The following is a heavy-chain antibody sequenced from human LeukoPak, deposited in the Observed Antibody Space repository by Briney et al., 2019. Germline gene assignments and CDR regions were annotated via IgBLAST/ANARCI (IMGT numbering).Heavy chain of an antibody. CDR3: ARAPQSDIVVVPAAPEFDP. D-gene: IGHD2-2*01. V-gene: IGHV3-74*01. J-gene: IGHJ5*02. CDR2: INTDGTST. Sequence: GGSLRLSCAASGFTFSNYWMHWVRQAPGKGLVWVSRINTDGTSTSYADSVKGRFTISRDNAKNTLYLQMNSLRAEDTAVYYCARAPQSDIVVVPAAPEFDPWGQGTLVTVSS. CDR1: GFTFSNYW.